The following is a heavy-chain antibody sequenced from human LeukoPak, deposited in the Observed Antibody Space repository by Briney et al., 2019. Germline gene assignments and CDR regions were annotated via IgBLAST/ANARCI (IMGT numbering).Heavy chain of an antibody. V-gene: IGHV3-21*01. J-gene: IGHJ4*02. CDR3: ATDRNSGKYYDY. Sequence: GGSLRLSCAASGFTFSSSAMNWVRQAPGKGLEWVSSISSSSSYIYYADSVKGRFTISRDNAKNSLYLQMNSLRAEDTAVYYCATDRNSGKYYDYWGQGTLVTVSS. CDR1: GFTFSSSA. D-gene: IGHD1-26*01. CDR2: ISSSSSYI.